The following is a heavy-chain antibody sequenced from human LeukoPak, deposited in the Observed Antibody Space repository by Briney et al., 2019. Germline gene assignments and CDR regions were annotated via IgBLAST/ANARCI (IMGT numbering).Heavy chain of an antibody. CDR1: GGSISSSNW. J-gene: IGHJ6*02. CDR2: IYHSGST. Sequence: SETLSLTCAVSGGSISSSNWWSWVRQPPGKGLEWIGEIYHSGSTNYNPSLKSRVTISVDKSKNQFSLKLSSVTAADTAVYYCARDRSPLQFLEWSLTYGMDVWGQGTTVTVSS. D-gene: IGHD3-3*01. CDR3: ARDRSPLQFLEWSLTYGMDV. V-gene: IGHV4-4*02.